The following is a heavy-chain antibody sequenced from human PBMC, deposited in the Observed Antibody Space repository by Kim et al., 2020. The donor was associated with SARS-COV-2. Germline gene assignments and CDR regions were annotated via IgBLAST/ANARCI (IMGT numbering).Heavy chain of an antibody. CDR3: AKCFYSTAWCYFDY. D-gene: IGHD6-13*01. V-gene: IGHV3-23*01. J-gene: IGHJ4*02. Sequence: AVKGRVTITRDNSKNTLFLQMNSLRAEDAAIDYCAKCFYSTAWCYFDYWGQGTLVTVSS.